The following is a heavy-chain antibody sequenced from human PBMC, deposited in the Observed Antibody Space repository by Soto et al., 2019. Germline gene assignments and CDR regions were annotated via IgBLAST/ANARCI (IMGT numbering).Heavy chain of an antibody. D-gene: IGHD4-17*01. CDR3: ARGNPPDGVE. CDR1: GFTFSNYW. Sequence: EVQLVESGGGLVQPGGSLRLSCAASGFTFSNYWMHWVRQLPGKGLVWVSRINSDGSNTTYADSVKGRFTTSRDNARNTLYLQMNSLSAEDTAVYYCARGNPPDGVEGGQGPLVTVSS. J-gene: IGHJ4*02. CDR2: INSDGSNT. V-gene: IGHV3-74*01.